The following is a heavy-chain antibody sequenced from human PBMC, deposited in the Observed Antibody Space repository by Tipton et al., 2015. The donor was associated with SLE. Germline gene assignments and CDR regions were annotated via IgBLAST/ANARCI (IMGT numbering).Heavy chain of an antibody. Sequence: TLSLTCTVSGGSLSSYYWSWIRQPAGKGLEWIGRIYASGSTEYNPSLKSRVTISVDTSKNQFSLSLTSVTAADTAVYYCANYYYDATGYQSVDSWGQGALVTVSS. CDR3: ANYYYDATGYQSVDS. CDR2: IYASGST. J-gene: IGHJ4*02. D-gene: IGHD3-22*01. V-gene: IGHV4-4*07. CDR1: GGSLSSYY.